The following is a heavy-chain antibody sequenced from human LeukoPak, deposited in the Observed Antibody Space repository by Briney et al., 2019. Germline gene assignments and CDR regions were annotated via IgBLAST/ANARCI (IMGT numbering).Heavy chain of an antibody. CDR1: GGSISSYY. CDR2: IYYSGST. Sequence: SETLSLTCTVSGGSISSYYWSWIRQPPGEGLEWIGYIYYSGSTNYNPSFKSRVIISIDTSENQFSLKLNSVTAADTAVYYCARLVLGITGLDYWGQGTLVTVSS. CDR3: ARLVLGITGLDY. D-gene: IGHD7-27*01. V-gene: IGHV4-59*01. J-gene: IGHJ4*02.